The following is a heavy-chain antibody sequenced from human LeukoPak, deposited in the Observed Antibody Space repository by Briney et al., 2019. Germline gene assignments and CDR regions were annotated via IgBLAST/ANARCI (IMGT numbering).Heavy chain of an antibody. CDR3: ARGRFGWLEDDAFDI. J-gene: IGHJ3*02. V-gene: IGHV1-18*01. D-gene: IGHD6-19*01. CDR1: GYTFTSYG. CDR2: ISAFNVHT. Sequence: ASVRVSCKASGYTFTSYGTSWVRQAPGQGLEWMGWISAFNVHTSYAQKFQGRVSMTTDTSSNTAYMELRSLISDDTAVYYCARGRFGWLEDDAFDIWGQGTMVTVSS.